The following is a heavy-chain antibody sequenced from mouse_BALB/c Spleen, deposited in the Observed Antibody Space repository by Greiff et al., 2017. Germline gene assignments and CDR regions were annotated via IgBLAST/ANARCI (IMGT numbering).Heavy chain of an antibody. CDR2: ISSGGSYT. CDR3: ASPRSTMIPAWFAY. J-gene: IGHJ3*01. Sequence: DVMLVESGGDLVKPGGSLKLSCAASGFTFSSYGMSWVRQTPDKRLEWVATISSGGSYTYYPDSVKGRFTISRDNAKNTLYLQMSSLKSEDTAMYYCASPRSTMIPAWFAYWGQGTLVTVSA. V-gene: IGHV5-6*02. D-gene: IGHD2-4*01. CDR1: GFTFSSYG.